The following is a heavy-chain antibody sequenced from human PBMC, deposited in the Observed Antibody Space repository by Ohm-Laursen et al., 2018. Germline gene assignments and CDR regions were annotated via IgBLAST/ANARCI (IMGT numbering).Heavy chain of an antibody. CDR2: INPNSGGT. D-gene: IGHD3-10*01. CDR1: GYTFTGYY. J-gene: IGHJ4*02. CDR3: ARLPDYNGWPFDH. Sequence: GASVKVSCKASGYTFTGYYMHWVRQAPGQGLEWMGWINPNSGGTNYAQKYQGRVTMTRDTSINTDYMELNRLRSDDTAVYYCARLPDYNGWPFDHWGQGALVTVSS. V-gene: IGHV1-2*02.